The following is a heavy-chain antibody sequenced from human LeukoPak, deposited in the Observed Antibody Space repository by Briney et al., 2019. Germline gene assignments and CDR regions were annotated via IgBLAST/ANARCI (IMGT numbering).Heavy chain of an antibody. D-gene: IGHD2-21*02. CDR3: ASHAYCGGDCVYYFQH. V-gene: IGHV3-7*01. J-gene: IGHJ1*01. CDR2: IKQDGSEK. Sequence: GGSLRLSCAASGFTFISYWMSWVRQAPGKGLEWVANIKQDGSEKYYVDSVKGRFTISRDNAKNSLYLQMNSLRAEDTAVYYCASHAYCGGDCVYYFQHWGQGTLVTVSS. CDR1: GFTFISYW.